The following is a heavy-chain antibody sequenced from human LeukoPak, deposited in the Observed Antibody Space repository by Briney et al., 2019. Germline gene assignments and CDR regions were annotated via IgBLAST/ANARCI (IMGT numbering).Heavy chain of an antibody. D-gene: IGHD3-10*01. CDR1: GYSFTSHY. J-gene: IGHJ3*02. CDR2: INPSGGST. Sequence: ASVKVSCKASGYSFTSHYMHWVRQAPGQGLEWLGLINPSGGSTSYAQKFQGRVTMTRDMSTSTVYMELSSLRSEDTAVYYCATYGDVARGAFDIWGQGTMVTVSS. CDR3: ATYGDVARGAFDI. V-gene: IGHV1-46*01.